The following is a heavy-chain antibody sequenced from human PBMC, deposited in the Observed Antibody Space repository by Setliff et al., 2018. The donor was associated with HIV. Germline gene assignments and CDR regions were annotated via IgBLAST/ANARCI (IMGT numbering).Heavy chain of an antibody. CDR3: ARDRSNWNYGKNYMDV. D-gene: IGHD1-7*01. Sequence: SETLSLTCAVLGESVSGYYWSRIRQPPGKGLEWIGEINHTGSTNYNPSLKSRVTISVDTSKNQFSLKLSSVTAADTAVYYCARDRSNWNYGKNYMDVWGKGTTVTVSS. CDR2: INHTGST. J-gene: IGHJ6*03. CDR1: GESVSGYY. V-gene: IGHV4-34*01.